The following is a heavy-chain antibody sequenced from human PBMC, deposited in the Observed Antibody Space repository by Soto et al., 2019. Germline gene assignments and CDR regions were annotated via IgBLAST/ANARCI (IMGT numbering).Heavy chain of an antibody. J-gene: IGHJ6*02. CDR2: INSDGSST. CDR1: GFTFSSYG. Sequence: GGSLRLSCAASGFTFSSYGMHWVRQAPGKGLVWVSRINSDGSSTSYADSVKGRFTISRDNAKNTLYLQMNSLRAEDTAVYYCARGSYYYGMDVWGQGTTVTVSS. CDR3: ARGSYYYGMDV. V-gene: IGHV3-74*01.